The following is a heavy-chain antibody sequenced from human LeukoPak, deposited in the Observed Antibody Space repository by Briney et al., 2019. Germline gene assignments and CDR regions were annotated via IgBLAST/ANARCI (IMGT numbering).Heavy chain of an antibody. Sequence: GGSLRLSCAASGFTFSSYAMHWVRQAPGKGLEWVAVISYDGSNKYYADSVKGRFTIYRDNSKNTLYLQMNSLRAEDTAVYYCARVSIAAAGTPFDGMDVWGQGATVTVSS. V-gene: IGHV3-30*04. CDR3: ARVSIAAAGTPFDGMDV. CDR2: ISYDGSNK. J-gene: IGHJ6*02. D-gene: IGHD6-13*01. CDR1: GFTFSSYA.